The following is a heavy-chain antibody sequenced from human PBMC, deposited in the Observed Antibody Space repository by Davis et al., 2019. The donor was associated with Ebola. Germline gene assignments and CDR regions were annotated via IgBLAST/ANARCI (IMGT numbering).Heavy chain of an antibody. J-gene: IGHJ6*02. CDR1: GFTFSTYS. Sequence: GESLKISCAASGFTFSTYSMSWVRQALGKGLEWVSSISSDSDYIYYADSAKGRFTISRDNAKNSLYLQMNRLRAEDTAVYYCARDRPLDFFFGDYYGMDVWGQGTTVTVSS. D-gene: IGHD3-16*01. V-gene: IGHV3-21*01. CDR3: ARDRPLDFFFGDYYGMDV. CDR2: ISSDSDYI.